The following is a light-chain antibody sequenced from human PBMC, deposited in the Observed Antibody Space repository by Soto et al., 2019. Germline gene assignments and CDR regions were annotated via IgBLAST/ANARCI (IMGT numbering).Light chain of an antibody. Sequence: QSVLTQPPSVSGAPGQRVTISCTGSSSNIGAGYNVNWYQQVPGKAPKLLIYGDSNRPSGVPDRFSGSKSGTSASLAITGLQAEDEADYYCQSYDSSLSGWLFGGGTKLTVL. J-gene: IGLJ3*02. CDR2: GDS. CDR3: QSYDSSLSGWL. CDR1: SSNIGAGYN. V-gene: IGLV1-40*01.